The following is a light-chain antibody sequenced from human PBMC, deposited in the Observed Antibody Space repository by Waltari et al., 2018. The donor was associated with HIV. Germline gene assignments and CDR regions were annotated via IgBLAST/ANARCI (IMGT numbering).Light chain of an antibody. CDR2: GAS. CDR3: QQYSNLPLT. Sequence: EIVLTQSPGTLSLSPGERAALSCRASQSVNNNFLVWFQQKPGQAPTLLIYGASSRATVIPDRCTGSGSGTDFTLIINRLEPEDFAVYYCQQYSNLPLTFGGGTKVEIK. CDR1: QSVNNNF. V-gene: IGKV3-20*01. J-gene: IGKJ4*01.